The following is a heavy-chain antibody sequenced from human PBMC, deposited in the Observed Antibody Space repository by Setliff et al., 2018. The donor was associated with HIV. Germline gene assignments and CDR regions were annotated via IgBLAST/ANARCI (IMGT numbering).Heavy chain of an antibody. CDR2: ISWNSGNI. CDR1: GFTLDDYA. Sequence: PGGSLGLSCAASGFTLDDYAMHWVRQAPGKGLEWVSGISWNSGNIDYADSVKGRFTISGDNAKNTLYLQMNSLTSEDTAVYYCARDLNWAFDYWGQGILVTVSS. J-gene: IGHJ4*02. D-gene: IGHD1-1*01. CDR3: ARDLNWAFDY. V-gene: IGHV3-9*01.